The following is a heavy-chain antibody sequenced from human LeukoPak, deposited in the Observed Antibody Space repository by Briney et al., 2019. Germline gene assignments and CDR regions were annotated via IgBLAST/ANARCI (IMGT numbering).Heavy chain of an antibody. CDR3: ARDKSGIAAAGTGYYYGMDV. CDR2: ISSSSSYI. V-gene: IGHV3-21*01. CDR1: GFTFSNYA. Sequence: GASLRLSCAASGFTFSNYAMSWVRQAPGKGLEWVSSISSSSSYIYYADSVKGRFTISRDNAKNSLYLQMNSLRAEDTAVYYCARDKSGIAAAGTGYYYGMDVWGKGTTVTVSS. D-gene: IGHD6-13*01. J-gene: IGHJ6*04.